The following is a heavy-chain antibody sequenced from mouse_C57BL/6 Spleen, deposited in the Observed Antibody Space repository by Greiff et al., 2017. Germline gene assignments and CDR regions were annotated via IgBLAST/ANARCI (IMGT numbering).Heavy chain of an antibody. Sequence: VQLQQSGPELVKPGASVKISCKASGYAFSSSWMNWVKQRPGKGLEWIGRIYPGDGDTNYNGKFKGKATLTADKSSSTAYMQLSSLTSEDSAVYFWATRLGGYAMDYWGQGTSVTVSS. J-gene: IGHJ4*01. CDR2: IYPGDGDT. V-gene: IGHV1-82*01. D-gene: IGHD3-3*01. CDR3: ATRLGGYAMDY. CDR1: GYAFSSSW.